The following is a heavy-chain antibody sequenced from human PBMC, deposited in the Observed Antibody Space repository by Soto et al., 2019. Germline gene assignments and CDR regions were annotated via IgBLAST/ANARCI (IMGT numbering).Heavy chain of an antibody. V-gene: IGHV1-69*13. Sequence: GASVKVSCKASGGTFSSYAISWVRQAPGQGLEWMGGIIPIFGTANYAQKFQGRVTITADESTSTAYMELSSLRSEDTAVYYCASMDSGYDDRIPDDDYWGQGTLVTVSP. J-gene: IGHJ4*02. D-gene: IGHD5-12*01. CDR3: ASMDSGYDDRIPDDDY. CDR1: GGTFSSYA. CDR2: IIPIFGTA.